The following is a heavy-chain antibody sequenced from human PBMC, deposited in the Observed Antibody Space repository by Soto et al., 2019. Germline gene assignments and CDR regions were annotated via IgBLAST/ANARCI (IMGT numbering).Heavy chain of an antibody. V-gene: IGHV4-4*02. J-gene: IGHJ3*01. CDR1: DGSISTNNW. Sequence: QVQLQESGPGLVKPSGTLSLTCAVSDGSISTNNWWSWVRQPPGKGLEWIGEIYRSGSTKYNPSLKSRLTISVDQSKNPFSVKLSSVTAADTAIYYCARLDSSGFHGAFDLWGQGTMVTVSS. CDR3: ARLDSSGFHGAFDL. D-gene: IGHD3-22*01. CDR2: IYRSGST.